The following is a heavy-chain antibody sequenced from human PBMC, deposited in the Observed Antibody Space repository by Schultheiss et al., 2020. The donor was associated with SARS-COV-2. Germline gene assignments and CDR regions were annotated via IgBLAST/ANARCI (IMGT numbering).Heavy chain of an antibody. D-gene: IGHD3-22*01. J-gene: IGHJ4*02. CDR1: GLSFSDYW. CDR3: ARAEYYYDSSGYYSGVDY. V-gene: IGHV3-7*01. CDR2: IKQDGSEK. Sequence: GGSLRLSCAASGLSFSDYWMSWVRQAPGKGLEWVASIKQDGSEKYSVDFVKGRFAISRDNAKNSLYLQMNSLRAEDTAVYYCARAEYYYDSSGYYSGVDYWGQGTLVTVSS.